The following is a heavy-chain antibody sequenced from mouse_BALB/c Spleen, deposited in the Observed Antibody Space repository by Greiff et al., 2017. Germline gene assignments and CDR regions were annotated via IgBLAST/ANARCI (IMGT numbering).Heavy chain of an antibody. Sequence: EVHLVESGGGLVKPGGSPKLSCAASGFTFSSYAMSWVRQTPEKRLEWVASISSGGSTYYPDSVKGRFTISRDNARNILYLQMSSLRSEDTAMYYCARDYYGSSYLLAYWGQGTLVTVSA. D-gene: IGHD1-1*01. CDR3: ARDYYGSSYLLAY. J-gene: IGHJ3*01. CDR2: ISSGGST. V-gene: IGHV5-6-5*01. CDR1: GFTFSSYA.